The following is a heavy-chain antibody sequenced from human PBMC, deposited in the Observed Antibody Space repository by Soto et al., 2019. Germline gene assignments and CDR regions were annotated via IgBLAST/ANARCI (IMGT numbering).Heavy chain of an antibody. CDR2: ISAYNGNT. D-gene: IGHD3-22*01. J-gene: IGHJ5*02. V-gene: IGHV1-18*01. CDR3: AREVPYYYDSSGYYALRVWFDP. CDR1: GYTFTSYG. Sequence: GASVKVSCKASGYTFTSYGISWVRQAPGQGLEWMGWISAYNGNTNYAQKLQGRVTMTTDTSTSTAYMELRSLRSDDTAVYYCAREVPYYYDSSGYYALRVWFDPWGQGTLVTVSS.